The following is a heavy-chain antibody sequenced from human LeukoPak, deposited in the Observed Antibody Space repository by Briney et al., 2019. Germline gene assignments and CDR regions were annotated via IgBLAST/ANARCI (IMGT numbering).Heavy chain of an antibody. Sequence: GRSLRLSCAASGFTFSSYGMHWVRQAPGKGLEWVAVIWYDGSNKYYADSVKGRFTISRDNSKNTLYLQMNSLRAEDTAVYYCAKALNEGDGYNWGAFDIWGQGTTVTVSS. J-gene: IGHJ3*02. CDR1: GFTFSSYG. D-gene: IGHD5-24*01. V-gene: IGHV3-33*06. CDR2: IWYDGSNK. CDR3: AKALNEGDGYNWGAFDI.